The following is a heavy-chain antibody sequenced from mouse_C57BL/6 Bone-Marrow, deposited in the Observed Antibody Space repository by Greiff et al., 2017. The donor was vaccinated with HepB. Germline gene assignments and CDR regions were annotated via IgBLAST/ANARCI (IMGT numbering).Heavy chain of an antibody. D-gene: IGHD2-13*01. Sequence: VKLMESGPGLVQPSQSLSITCTVSGFSLTSYGVHWVRQSPGKGLEWLGVIWSGGSTDYNAAFISRMAISKDNSKSQVFLKMNSLQADDTAIYYCARNFDDDCWFAYWGQGTPVTVSA. CDR2: IWSGGST. CDR1: GFSLTSYG. CDR3: ARNFDDDCWFAY. V-gene: IGHV2-2*01. J-gene: IGHJ3*01.